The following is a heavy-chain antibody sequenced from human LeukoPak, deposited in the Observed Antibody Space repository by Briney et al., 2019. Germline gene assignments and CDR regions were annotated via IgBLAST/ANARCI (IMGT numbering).Heavy chain of an antibody. CDR3: ATSLDILTGYNDY. CDR2: IIPIFGTA. J-gene: IGHJ4*02. D-gene: IGHD3-9*01. Sequence: SVKVSCKASGGTFSSYAISWVRQAPGQGLEWMGRIIPIFGTANYAQKFQGRDTITTDESTSTAYMELSSLRSEDTAVYYCATSLDILTGYNDYWGQGTLVTVSS. CDR1: GGTFSSYA. V-gene: IGHV1-69*05.